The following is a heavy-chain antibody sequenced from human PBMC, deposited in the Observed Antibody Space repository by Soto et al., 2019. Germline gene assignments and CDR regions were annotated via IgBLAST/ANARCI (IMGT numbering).Heavy chain of an antibody. CDR1: GFTFSSYS. CDR2: ISSSSSYI. J-gene: IGHJ4*02. D-gene: IGHD4-17*01. V-gene: IGHV3-21*01. Sequence: GGSLRLSCAASGFTFSSYSMNWVRQAPGKGLEWVSSISSSSSYIYYADSVKGRFTISRDNAKNSLYLQMNSLRAEDTAVYYCAREFQIHYGDHGLFDYWGQGTLVTVSS. CDR3: AREFQIHYGDHGLFDY.